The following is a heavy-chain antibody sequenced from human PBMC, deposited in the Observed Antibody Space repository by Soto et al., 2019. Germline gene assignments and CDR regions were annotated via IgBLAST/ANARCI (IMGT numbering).Heavy chain of an antibody. V-gene: IGHV3-23*01. CDR1: GLSFSSYG. CDR2: ISGSGLST. D-gene: IGHD3-16*01. CDR3: AKQVWQVSGRDYYCMDV. J-gene: IGHJ6*03. Sequence: GGSLRLSCAASGLSFSSYGTSWVRQAPGKGLEWVSAISGSGLSTYYADSVKGRFAISRDNSKNTLYLQMDSLRAEDTAVYFCAKQVWQVSGRDYYCMDVWGKGTTVTVSS.